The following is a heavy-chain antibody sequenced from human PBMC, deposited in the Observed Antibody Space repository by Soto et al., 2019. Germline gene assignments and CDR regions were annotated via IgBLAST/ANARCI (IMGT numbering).Heavy chain of an antibody. CDR1: GFTFSSYA. Sequence: EVQLLESGGGLVQPGGSLRLSCAPSGFTFSSYAMSWVRRAPGKGLGWVSAISGSGGCTYYADSVKGRFTISRDNSKNTLYLQMNSLRADDTAVYYCAKANDIVVVPAADYYMDVWGKGTKVTVSS. D-gene: IGHD2-2*01. J-gene: IGHJ6*03. V-gene: IGHV3-23*01. CDR3: AKANDIVVVPAADYYMDV. CDR2: ISGSGGCT.